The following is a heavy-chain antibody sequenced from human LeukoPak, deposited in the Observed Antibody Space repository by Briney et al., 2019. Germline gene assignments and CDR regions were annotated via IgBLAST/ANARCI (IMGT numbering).Heavy chain of an antibody. D-gene: IGHD3-10*01. J-gene: IGHJ2*01. CDR1: GFTFSSYA. CDR3: ARRLWFGESVWFFDL. CDR2: ISGSGGST. Sequence: PGGSLRLSCAASGFTFSSYAMSWVRQAPGKGLEWVSAISGSGGSTYYADSVKGRFTISRDNSKNTLYLQMNSLRAEDTAVYYCARRLWFGESVWFFDLWGRGTLVTVSS. V-gene: IGHV3-23*01.